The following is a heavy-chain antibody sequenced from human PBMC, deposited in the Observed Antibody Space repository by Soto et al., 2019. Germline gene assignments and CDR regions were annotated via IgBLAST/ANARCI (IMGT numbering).Heavy chain of an antibody. CDR1: DGSMNSDSSY. CDR2: INHSGST. J-gene: IGHJ4*02. CDR3: ARLGGYVSVGYYYLWDS. Sequence: QLQLQESAPGLVTPSETLSLTCRVYDGSMNSDSSYWGWIRQPPGKGLEWLGVINHSGSTYHNLSFKGRVTMSVDASRNQFSLKLTSLTAAYTAVYYCARLGGYVSVGYYYLWDSWGQGTLVTVSS. D-gene: IGHD3-22*01. V-gene: IGHV4-39*01.